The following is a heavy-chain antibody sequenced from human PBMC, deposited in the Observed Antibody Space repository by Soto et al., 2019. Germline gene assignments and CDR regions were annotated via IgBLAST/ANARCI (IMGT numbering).Heavy chain of an antibody. J-gene: IGHJ5*02. CDR1: RGSFSTYT. D-gene: IGHD4-4*01. V-gene: IGHV1-69*08. CDR3: AGDPDSHYNDSHASSYP. Sequence: QVQLVQSGAEVKKPGSSLKVSCKTSRGSFSTYTITWVRQAPGEGLEWMGRIIPIIGIINYAQKFQGRVTISADKFTGTAYMELTGLRSDDTAVDYCAGDPDSHYNDSHASSYPWGQGTLVTVSS. CDR2: IIPIIGII.